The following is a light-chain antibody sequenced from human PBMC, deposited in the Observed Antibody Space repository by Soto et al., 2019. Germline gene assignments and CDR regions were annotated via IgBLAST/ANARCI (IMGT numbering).Light chain of an antibody. CDR3: HQYDKAPQT. V-gene: IGKV3-20*01. CDR2: AAS. Sequence: EIVLTQSPGTLSLSTGERATLSCRASQYMTRTYIAWYQQKPGQAPRLLIYAASNRATGIPDKFSGSGSGTDYSLTITRLDPEDSAVYYCHQYDKAPQTFGQGTKVEIK. CDR1: QYMTRTY. J-gene: IGKJ2*01.